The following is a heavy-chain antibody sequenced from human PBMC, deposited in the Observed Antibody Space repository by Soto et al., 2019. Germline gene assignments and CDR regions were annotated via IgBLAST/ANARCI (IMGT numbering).Heavy chain of an antibody. CDR3: ARDWLPGCSGGSCYFDY. Sequence: ASVKVSCKASGYTFTSYCISWVRQAPGQGLEWMGWISAYNGNTNYAQKLQGRVTMTTDTSTSTAYMELRSLRSDDTAVYYCARDWLPGCSGGSCYFDYWGQGTLVSVSS. V-gene: IGHV1-18*01. CDR1: GYTFTSYC. J-gene: IGHJ4*02. D-gene: IGHD2-15*01. CDR2: ISAYNGNT.